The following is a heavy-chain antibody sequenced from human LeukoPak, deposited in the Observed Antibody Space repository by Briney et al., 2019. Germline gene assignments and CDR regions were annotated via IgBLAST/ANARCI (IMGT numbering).Heavy chain of an antibody. J-gene: IGHJ4*02. Sequence: PSETLSLTCTVSGGSISSYYWSWIRQAPGKGLEWIGYMYYSGTIYYNPSLKGRFTISIDTSKNTFSLKLSSVTAADTAMYYCARAWATDYFDYWGQETLVPVSS. V-gene: IGHV4-59*01. CDR1: GGSISSYY. CDR3: ARAWATDYFDY. CDR2: MYYSGTI.